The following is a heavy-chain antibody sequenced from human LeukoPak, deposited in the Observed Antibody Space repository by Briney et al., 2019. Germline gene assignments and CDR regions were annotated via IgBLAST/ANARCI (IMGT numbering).Heavy chain of an antibody. CDR3: YGAHAEH. Sequence: GGSEGLSCAASGFTFSSYWMHWVRQAPGKGLVWVSGTNTDGCSTMYADSVKGRFTIARDNAKNTLYLQMNSLRAEDTAVYYCYGAHAEHWGQGTLVTVSS. V-gene: IGHV3-74*03. CDR2: TNTDGCST. D-gene: IGHD4-17*01. J-gene: IGHJ1*01. CDR1: GFTFSSYW.